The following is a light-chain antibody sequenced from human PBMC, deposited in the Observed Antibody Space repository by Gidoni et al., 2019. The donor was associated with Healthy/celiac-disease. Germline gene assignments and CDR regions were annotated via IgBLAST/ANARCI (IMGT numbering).Light chain of an antibody. J-gene: IGKJ1*01. Sequence: DIKLSQSPSSLSASVGDRVTITCRASQSISSSLNWYQQKPGKAPKLLIYAASSLQSGVPSRFSGSGSGTDFTLTISSLQPEDFATYYCQQCYSTPWTFGQGTKVEIK. CDR2: AAS. CDR1: QSISSS. CDR3: QQCYSTPWT. V-gene: IGKV1-39*01.